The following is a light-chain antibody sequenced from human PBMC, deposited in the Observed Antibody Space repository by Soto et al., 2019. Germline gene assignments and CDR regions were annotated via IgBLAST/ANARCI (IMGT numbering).Light chain of an antibody. Sequence: AIQLTQSPSSLSASVGDRVTITCRASQGISSALAWYQQKPGKAPKLLIYDASSLDSGVPSRFSGSGSGTEFTLTISSLQPEDFAIYYCQQFNSYPPRTFGEGTKVEIK. CDR1: QGISSA. V-gene: IGKV1-13*02. CDR2: DAS. J-gene: IGKJ4*02. CDR3: QQFNSYPPRT.